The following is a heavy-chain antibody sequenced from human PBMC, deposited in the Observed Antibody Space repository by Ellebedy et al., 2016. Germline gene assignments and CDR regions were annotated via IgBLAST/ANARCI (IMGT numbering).Heavy chain of an antibody. V-gene: IGHV3-74*01. CDR3: ARDPILYYYGMDV. CDR1: GFTFSSYW. J-gene: IGHJ6*02. CDR2: INSDGSST. Sequence: GESLKISCAASGFTFSSYWMHWVRQAPGKGLVWVSRINSDGSSTSYADSVKGRFTISRDNAKNTLYLQMNSLRAEDTAVYYCARDPILYYYGMDVWGQGTTVTVSS.